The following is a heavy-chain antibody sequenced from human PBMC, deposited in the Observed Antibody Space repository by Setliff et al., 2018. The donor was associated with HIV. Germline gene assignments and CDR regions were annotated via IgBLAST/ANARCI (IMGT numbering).Heavy chain of an antibody. V-gene: IGHV4-61*09. Sequence: SETLSLTCTVSGGSISSGSYYWSWIRQPAGKGLEWIGHIYTSGSTNYNPSLKSRVTISVDTSKNQFSVKLNSVTAADTAVYYCATYHYYDSSAYYIDLYYLDYWGQGTLVTVSS. J-gene: IGHJ4*02. CDR1: GGSISSGSYY. CDR2: IYTSGST. CDR3: ATYHYYDSSAYYIDLYYLDY. D-gene: IGHD3-22*01.